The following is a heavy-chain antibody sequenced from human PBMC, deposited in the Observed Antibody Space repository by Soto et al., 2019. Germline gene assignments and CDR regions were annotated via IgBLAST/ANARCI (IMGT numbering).Heavy chain of an antibody. Sequence: QVQLQESGPGVVKPSKTMSLTCTVSGGAIASGLYYWSWIRQHPGKGLQWICYIYSRGNTYYNPSPKCRITIAPDTSKTRFSLELSSVSAADTASYFCARALSGSYFVLEPWGEAAMVAVSS. CDR2: IYSRGNT. CDR3: ARALSGSYFVLEP. J-gene: IGHJ5*02. CDR1: GGAIASGLYY. V-gene: IGHV4-31*03. D-gene: IGHD3-10*01.